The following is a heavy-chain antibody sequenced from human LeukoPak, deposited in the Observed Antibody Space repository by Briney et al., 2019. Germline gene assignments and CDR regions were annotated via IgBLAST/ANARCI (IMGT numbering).Heavy chain of an antibody. Sequence: GESLKISCKGSGYSFTSYWIGWVRQMPGKGLEWMGIIYPGDSDTRYSPSFQGQVTISADKSISTAYLQWSSLKASDTAMYYCARGLYPGIAAAGPDYWGQGTLATVSS. J-gene: IGHJ4*02. CDR3: ARGLYPGIAAAGPDY. CDR2: IYPGDSDT. CDR1: GYSFTSYW. V-gene: IGHV5-51*01. D-gene: IGHD6-13*01.